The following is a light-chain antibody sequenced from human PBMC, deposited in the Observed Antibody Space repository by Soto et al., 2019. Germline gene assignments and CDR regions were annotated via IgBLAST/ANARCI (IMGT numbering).Light chain of an antibody. CDR3: QHSYITPRYT. Sequence: DIQITQSPSSLSASVGDRVTITCRASQSISSHLNWYQHKPGRPPRLLIFASYILEGGVPSRFGGSGSDTYFTLTIDSLQPEDVATYYCQHSYITPRYTFGQGTKVEI. J-gene: IGKJ2*01. CDR1: QSISSH. V-gene: IGKV1-39*01. CDR2: ASY.